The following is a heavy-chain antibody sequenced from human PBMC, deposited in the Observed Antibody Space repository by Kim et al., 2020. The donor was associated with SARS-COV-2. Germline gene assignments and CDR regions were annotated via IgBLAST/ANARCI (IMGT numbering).Heavy chain of an antibody. Sequence: GGSLRLSCAASGFTFSSYAMSWVRQAPGKGLEWVSVIYSGGSSTYYADSVKGRFTISRDNSKNTLYLQMNSLRAEDTDVYYCAKEPHDYSNYEPIPWGQGTLVTVSS. CDR1: GFTFSSYA. V-gene: IGHV3-23*03. J-gene: IGHJ5*02. D-gene: IGHD4-4*01. CDR3: AKEPHDYSNYEPIP. CDR2: IYSGGSST.